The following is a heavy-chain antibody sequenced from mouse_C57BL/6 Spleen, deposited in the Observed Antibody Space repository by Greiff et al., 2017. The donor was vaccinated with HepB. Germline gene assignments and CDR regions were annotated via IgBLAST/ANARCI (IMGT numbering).Heavy chain of an antibody. D-gene: IGHD2-4*01. CDR2: FYPRDGST. J-gene: IGHJ1*03. V-gene: IGHV1-85*01. CDR3: ARKTYYDYDGDWYFDV. Sequence: QVQLKESGPELVKPGASVKLSCKASGYTFTSYDINWVKQRPGQGLEWIGWFYPRDGSTKYNEKFKGKATLTVDTSSSTAYMELHSLTSEDSAVYFCARKTYYDYDGDWYFDVWGTGTTVTVSS. CDR1: GYTFTSYD.